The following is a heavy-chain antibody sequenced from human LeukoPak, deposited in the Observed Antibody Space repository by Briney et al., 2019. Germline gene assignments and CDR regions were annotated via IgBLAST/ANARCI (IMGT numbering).Heavy chain of an antibody. CDR1: GFTFTSSA. V-gene: IGHV1-58*02. Sequence: SVKVSCKASGFTFTSSAMQWVRQARGQRLEWIGWIVVGSGNTNYAQKFQERVTITRDMSTSTAYMELRSLRSDDTAVYYCARDISAGGAFDIWGQGTMVTVSS. CDR3: ARDISAGGAFDI. J-gene: IGHJ3*02. CDR2: IVVGSGNT. D-gene: IGHD2/OR15-2a*01.